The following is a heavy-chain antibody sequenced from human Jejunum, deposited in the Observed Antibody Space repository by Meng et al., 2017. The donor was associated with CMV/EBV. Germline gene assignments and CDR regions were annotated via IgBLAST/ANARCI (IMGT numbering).Heavy chain of an antibody. Sequence: IVKTFGMRWVRQAPGRGLEWVANVKQDGSEKYYVDSVKGRFTISRDNAKNSLFLQLDSLRGDDTAVYYCARGRTGTSWPRPHYFDYWGQGTLVTVSS. CDR2: VKQDGSEK. CDR3: ARGRTGTSWPRPHYFDY. CDR1: IVKTFG. V-gene: IGHV3-7*01. J-gene: IGHJ4*02. D-gene: IGHD6-13*01.